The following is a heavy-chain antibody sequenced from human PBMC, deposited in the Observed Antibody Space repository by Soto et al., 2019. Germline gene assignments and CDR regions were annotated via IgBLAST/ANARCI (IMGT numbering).Heavy chain of an antibody. J-gene: IGHJ4*02. V-gene: IGHV3-23*01. Sequence: EVQLLESGGGLVQPGGSLRLSCAASGFTFSNYAMNWVRQAPGKGLEWVSVISGSGGSTYYADSVKGRFTISRDNSKNTLYLQMNSPRAEDPAVYYCAKRATGTYFDYWGQGTLVTVSS. CDR1: GFTFSNYA. CDR2: ISGSGGST. CDR3: AKRATGTYFDY. D-gene: IGHD1-1*01.